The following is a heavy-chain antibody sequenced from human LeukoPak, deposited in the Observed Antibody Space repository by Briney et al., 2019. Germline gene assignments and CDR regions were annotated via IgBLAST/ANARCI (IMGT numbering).Heavy chain of an antibody. CDR2: IYYSGRT. J-gene: IGHJ4*02. CDR1: GGSISSYY. Sequence: SETLSLTCTVSGGSISSYYWSWIRQPPGKGLEWTGYIYYSGRTNYNPSLKSRVTISVDTSKNQFSLKLSSVTTADTAVYYCARGSRDGYNVWGQGTLVTASS. CDR3: ARGSRDGYNV. D-gene: IGHD5-24*01. V-gene: IGHV4-59*01.